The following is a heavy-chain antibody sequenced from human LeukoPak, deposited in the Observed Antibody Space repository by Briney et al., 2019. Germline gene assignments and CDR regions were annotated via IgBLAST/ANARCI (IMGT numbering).Heavy chain of an antibody. CDR2: INPGDSDT. CDR1: GYTFTNYW. D-gene: IGHD1-1*01. V-gene: IGHV5-51*01. J-gene: IGHJ5*02. Sequence: GESLQISCQGSGYTFTNYWIAWVRQMPGKGLEWMAIINPGDSDTRFSPSFQGQVTISVDKSISTAYVQWSSLKASDTAMYYCARQGKNVALDLWGQGTLVTVSS. CDR3: ARQGKNVALDL.